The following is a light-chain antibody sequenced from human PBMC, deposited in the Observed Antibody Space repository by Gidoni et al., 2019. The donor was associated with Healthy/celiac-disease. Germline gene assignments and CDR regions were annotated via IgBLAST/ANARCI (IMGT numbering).Light chain of an antibody. CDR2: GAS. V-gene: IGKV3-20*01. J-gene: IGKJ4*01. CDR1: QSVSSSY. CDR3: QQYGSSPPLT. Sequence: EIVLTQSPGTLSLSPGERATLSCRASQSVSSSYLAWYQQTPGQAPRLLIYGASSRATGIPDRFSGSGSGTDFTLTISRLEPEDFAVYYCQQYGSSPPLTFGGGTKVEIK.